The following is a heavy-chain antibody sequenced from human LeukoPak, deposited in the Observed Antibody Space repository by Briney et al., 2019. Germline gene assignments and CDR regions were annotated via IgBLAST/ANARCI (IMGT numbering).Heavy chain of an antibody. Sequence: GGSLRLSCAASVFTFSSYAMSWVRQAPGKGLEWVSAISGSGGSTYYADSVKGRFTISRDNSKNTLYLQMNSLRAEDTAVYYCAKRTDYGDSEALDYWGQGTLVTVSS. J-gene: IGHJ4*02. D-gene: IGHD4-17*01. V-gene: IGHV3-23*01. CDR1: VFTFSSYA. CDR3: AKRTDYGDSEALDY. CDR2: ISGSGGST.